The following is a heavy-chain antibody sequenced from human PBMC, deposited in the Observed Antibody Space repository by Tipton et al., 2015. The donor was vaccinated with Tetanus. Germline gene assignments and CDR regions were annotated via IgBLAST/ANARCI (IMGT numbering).Heavy chain of an antibody. D-gene: IGHD6-6*01. Sequence: QLVQSGAEVKKPGESLRISCKGSGYSFTSYWISWVRQMPGKGLEWMGRIDPSDSYTNYSPSFQGHVTISADKSISTAYLQWSSLKASDPAMYYCARHTEYSSFPNWFDPWGQGTLVTVSS. J-gene: IGHJ5*02. CDR3: ARHTEYSSFPNWFDP. CDR1: GYSFTSYW. V-gene: IGHV5-10-1*01. CDR2: IDPSDSYT.